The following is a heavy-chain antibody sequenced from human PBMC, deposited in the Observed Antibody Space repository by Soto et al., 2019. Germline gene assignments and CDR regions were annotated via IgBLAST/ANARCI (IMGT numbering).Heavy chain of an antibody. CDR3: ARDRYYYDSSGYFRNFNWFDP. J-gene: IGHJ5*02. D-gene: IGHD3-22*01. Sequence: QVQLAQSGAEVKKPGASVKVSCKASGYTFTSYYMHWVRQAPGQGLEWMGIINPSGGSTSYAQKFQGRVTMNRDTSTSTVYMELSSLRSEDTAVYYCARDRYYYDSSGYFRNFNWFDPWGQGTLVTVSS. CDR1: GYTFTSYY. V-gene: IGHV1-46*01. CDR2: INPSGGST.